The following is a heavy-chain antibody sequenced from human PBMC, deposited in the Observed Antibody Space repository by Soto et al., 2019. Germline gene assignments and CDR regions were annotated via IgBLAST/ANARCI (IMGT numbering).Heavy chain of an antibody. Sequence: QVQLVQSGAEVKKPGSSVKVSCKASRGTFSSYAFSWVRQAPGQGLEWMGGIIPLFRTANYAQQFQGGVTITADESTSTVYMELSSLRSEDTAVYYCACVPNSSSFLDFWGQGTLVTVSS. CDR1: RGTFSSYA. CDR2: IIPLFRTA. J-gene: IGHJ4*02. CDR3: ACVPNSSSFLDF. V-gene: IGHV1-69*01. D-gene: IGHD6-13*01.